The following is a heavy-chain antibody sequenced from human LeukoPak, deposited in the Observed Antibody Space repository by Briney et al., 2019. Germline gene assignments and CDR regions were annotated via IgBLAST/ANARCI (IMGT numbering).Heavy chain of an antibody. CDR2: VHHDGSER. D-gene: IGHD3-22*01. V-gene: IGHV3-30*12. Sequence: GRSLRLSCAASGFTFSNYYMQWVRQAPGKGLEWVAVVHHDGSERYYADSVKGRFTISRDNSKNTLYVQMDSLRVEDTAVYYCATGSGYYYDHWGQGTLVTVSS. J-gene: IGHJ4*02. CDR3: ATGSGYYYDH. CDR1: GFTFSNYY.